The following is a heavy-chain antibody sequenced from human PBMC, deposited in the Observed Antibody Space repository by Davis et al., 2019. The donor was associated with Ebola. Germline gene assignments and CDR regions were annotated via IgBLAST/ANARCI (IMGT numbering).Heavy chain of an antibody. CDR2: ITPIFGTA. CDR1: GGTFSSYA. J-gene: IGHJ6*02. CDR3: ASHCSGGSCYAFDYYYYGMDV. D-gene: IGHD2-15*01. V-gene: IGHV1-69*06. Sequence: AASVKVSCKASGGTFSSYAISWVRQAPGQGLEWMGGITPIFGTANYAQKFQGRVTITADKSTSTAYMELSSLRSEDTAVYYCASHCSGGSCYAFDYYYYGMDVWGQGTTVTVSS.